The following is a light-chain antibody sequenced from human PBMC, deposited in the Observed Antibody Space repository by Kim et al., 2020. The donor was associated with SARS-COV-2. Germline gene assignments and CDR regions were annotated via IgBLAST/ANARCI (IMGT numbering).Light chain of an antibody. V-gene: IGLV3-27*01. CDR2: KDS. Sequence: SYELTQPSSVSVSPGKTARITCGGDVLEKKYARWYQQKPGQAPVLVIYKDSERPSGIPERFSGSSSGTTVTLTISGAEVEDEADYYCYSAADNTGVFGGGTKLTVL. CDR3: YSAADNTGV. CDR1: VLEKKY. J-gene: IGLJ3*02.